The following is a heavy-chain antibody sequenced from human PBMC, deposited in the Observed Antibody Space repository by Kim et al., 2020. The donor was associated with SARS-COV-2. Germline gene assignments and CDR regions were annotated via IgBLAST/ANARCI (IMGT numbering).Heavy chain of an antibody. J-gene: IGHJ5*02. CDR1: GFTFSDYG. V-gene: IGHV3-23*01. D-gene: IGHD2-2*02. CDR3: ARKFSDTYTSFYFGP. Sequence: GGSLRLSCVASGFTFSDYGMSWVRQAPGKGLEWVSSIRNRGGDTYYADSVRGRFTISRDNSHNTLYLQMNSLRAEDTALYYRARKFSDTYTSFYFGPWGQGALVTVSS. CDR2: IRNRGGDT.